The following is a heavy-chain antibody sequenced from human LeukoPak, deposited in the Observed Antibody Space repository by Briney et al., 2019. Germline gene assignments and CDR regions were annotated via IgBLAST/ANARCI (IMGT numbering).Heavy chain of an antibody. Sequence: SESLSLTCSVYGGSFIGYYCGWIRAPPGKGVEWIVEVNHSGSTNYNPSLKSRVTISVDTSKNQFSLKLSSVTAADTAVYYCARGPEGDWSPAYYYYYMDVWGKGTTVTVSS. CDR1: GGSFIGYY. J-gene: IGHJ6*03. D-gene: IGHD3/OR15-3a*01. CDR3: ARGPEGDWSPAYYYYYMDV. CDR2: VNHSGST. V-gene: IGHV4-34*01.